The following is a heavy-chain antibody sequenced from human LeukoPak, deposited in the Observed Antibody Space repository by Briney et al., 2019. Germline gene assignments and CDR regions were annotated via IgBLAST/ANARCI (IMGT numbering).Heavy chain of an antibody. CDR2: INTDGSST. CDR3: ARGAYMASLDY. D-gene: IGHD4-11*01. CDR1: GFTVSSNY. J-gene: IGHJ4*02. Sequence: GGSLRLSCAASGFTVSSNYMSWVRQAPRKGLVWVSRINTDGSSTGYADSVKGRFTISRDNAKNTLYLQMNSLRAEDTAVYYCARGAYMASLDYWGQGTLVTVSS. V-gene: IGHV3-74*01.